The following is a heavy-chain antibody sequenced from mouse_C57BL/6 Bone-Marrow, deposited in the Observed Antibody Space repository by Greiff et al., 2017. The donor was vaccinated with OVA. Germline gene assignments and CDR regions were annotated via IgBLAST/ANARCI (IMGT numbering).Heavy chain of an antibody. CDR1: GFTFSDYG. CDR2: ISSGSSTI. Sequence: EVKLMESGGGLVKPGGSLKLSCAASGFTFSDYGMHWVRQAPEKGLEWVAYISSGSSTIYYADTVKGRFTISRDNAKNTLFLQMTSLRSEDTAMYYCARSGYYSVYAMDYWGQGTSVTVSS. D-gene: IGHD2-3*01. V-gene: IGHV5-17*01. CDR3: ARSGYYSVYAMDY. J-gene: IGHJ4*01.